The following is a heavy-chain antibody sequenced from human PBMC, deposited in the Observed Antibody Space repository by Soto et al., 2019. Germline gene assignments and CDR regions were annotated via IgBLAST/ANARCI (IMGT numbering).Heavy chain of an antibody. CDR1: GFHFSIYA. V-gene: IGHV3-23*01. D-gene: IGHD5-12*01. CDR3: ARLGGYSGYEPFDY. J-gene: IGHJ4*02. CDR2: ISGNGGST. Sequence: EVQLLESGGGLVEPGGSLRLSCAASGFHFSIYAMGWVRQAPGKGLEWVSVISGNGGSTYYPDSVKGRFSISRDISKNTLFLEMNSRRAEDTAIYYCARLGGYSGYEPFDYWGQGTLVTVSS.